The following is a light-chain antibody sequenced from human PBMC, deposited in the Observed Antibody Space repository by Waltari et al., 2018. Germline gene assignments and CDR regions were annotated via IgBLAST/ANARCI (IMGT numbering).Light chain of an antibody. Sequence: EIVMTQSPATLSVSPGERATPSFRASQSVSSNLAWYQQKPGQAPRLLIYGASTRATGIPARFSGSGSGTEFTLTISSLQSEDFAVYYCQQYNNWYTFGQGTKLEIK. CDR3: QQYNNWYT. CDR2: GAS. V-gene: IGKV3-15*01. J-gene: IGKJ2*01. CDR1: QSVSSN.